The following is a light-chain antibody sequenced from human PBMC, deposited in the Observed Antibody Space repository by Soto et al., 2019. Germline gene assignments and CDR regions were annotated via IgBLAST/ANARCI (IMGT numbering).Light chain of an antibody. CDR1: SSDIGGYNY. J-gene: IGLJ2*01. CDR2: EVS. V-gene: IGLV2-14*01. Sequence: QSALTQPASVSGSPGQSITISCTGTSSDIGGYNYVSWYQQHPGKAPKLMIYEVSNRPSGVSNRFSGSKSANTASLTVSGIQAEDEGDYYCSSYTSGSTYVVFGGGTKVTVL. CDR3: SSYTSGSTYVV.